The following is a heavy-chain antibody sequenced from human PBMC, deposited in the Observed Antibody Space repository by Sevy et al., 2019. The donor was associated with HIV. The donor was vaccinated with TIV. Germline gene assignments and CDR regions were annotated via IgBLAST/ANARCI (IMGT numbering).Heavy chain of an antibody. J-gene: IGHJ6*03. CDR3: ARVEAYCSGGSCNYYYYYMDV. CDR1: GFTFSSYS. V-gene: IGHV3-21*01. D-gene: IGHD2-15*01. Sequence: GGSLILSCAASGFTFSSYSMNWVRQAPGKGLEWVSSISSSSSYIYYADSVKGRFTISRDNAKNSLYLQMNSLRAEDTAVYYCARVEAYCSGGSCNYYYYYMDVWGKGTTVTVSS. CDR2: ISSSSSYI.